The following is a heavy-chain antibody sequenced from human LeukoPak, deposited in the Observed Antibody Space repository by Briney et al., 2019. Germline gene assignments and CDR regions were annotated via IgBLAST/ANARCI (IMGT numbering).Heavy chain of an antibody. D-gene: IGHD1-7*01. V-gene: IGHV4-34*01. CDR2: INHSGST. CDR1: GGSFSGYH. Sequence: SETLSLTCAVYGGSFSGYHWSWIRQPPGKGLEWIGEINHSGSTNYNPSLKSRVTISVDTSKNQFSLKLSSVTAADTAVYYCARGELELLTTNWFDPWGQGTLVTVSS. J-gene: IGHJ5*02. CDR3: ARGELELLTTNWFDP.